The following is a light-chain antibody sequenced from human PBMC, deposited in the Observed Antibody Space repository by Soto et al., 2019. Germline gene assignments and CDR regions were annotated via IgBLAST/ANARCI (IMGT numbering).Light chain of an antibody. CDR1: SSNIGAGYD. CDR2: GNS. Sequence: QSVLTQPPSVSGAPGQRVTISCNESSSNIGAGYDVHWYQQLPGTAPKLLIYGNSNRPSGVPDRFSGSKSGTSASLAITGLQAEDEADYYCQSYDSSLSGWMFGGGTQLTVL. J-gene: IGLJ7*01. CDR3: QSYDSSLSGWM. V-gene: IGLV1-40*01.